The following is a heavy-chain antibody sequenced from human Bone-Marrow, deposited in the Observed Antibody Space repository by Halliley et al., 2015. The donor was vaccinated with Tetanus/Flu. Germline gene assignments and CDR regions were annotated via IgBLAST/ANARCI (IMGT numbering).Heavy chain of an antibody. Sequence: TLSLTCIVSGDSISGTNWWTWVRQSPRQGLEWIGEIYENGNTNFNPSLRSRVAMSVDKSKNQFSLTLSSVTAADTAVYYCAGDIDIGAVFGPWGQGILVTVSS. J-gene: IGHJ5*02. CDR1: GDSISGTNW. CDR2: IYENGNT. V-gene: IGHV4-4*02. CDR3: AGDIDIGAVFGP. D-gene: IGHD3-16*01.